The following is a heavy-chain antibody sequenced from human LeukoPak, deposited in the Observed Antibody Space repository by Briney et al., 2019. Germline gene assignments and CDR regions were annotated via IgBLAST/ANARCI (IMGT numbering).Heavy chain of an antibody. CDR3: VRDFASGSYYNLFDY. J-gene: IGHJ4*02. CDR2: ISYDATNK. V-gene: IGHV3-30*04. CDR1: GFTFNFFS. Sequence: GRSLRLSRAASGFTFNFFSMYWVRQSPGKGLEWVAVISYDATNKYYADSVKGRFTISRDDSKSTLYLQMNSLRAEDTAVYYCVRDFASGSYYNLFDYWGQGTLVTVSS. D-gene: IGHD3-10*01.